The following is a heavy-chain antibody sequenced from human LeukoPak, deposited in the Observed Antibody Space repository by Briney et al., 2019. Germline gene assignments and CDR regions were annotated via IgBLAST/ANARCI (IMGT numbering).Heavy chain of an antibody. CDR2: ISWNSGSI. D-gene: IGHD3-3*01. CDR3: AKDVGVLYYYYGMDV. V-gene: IGHV3-9*01. Sequence: PGRSLRLSCAASGFTFDDYAMHWVRQAPGKGLEWVSGISWNSGSIGYADSVKGRFTISRDNAKNSPYLQMNSLRAEDTALYYCAKDVGVLYYYYGMDVWGQGTTVTVSS. CDR1: GFTFDDYA. J-gene: IGHJ6*02.